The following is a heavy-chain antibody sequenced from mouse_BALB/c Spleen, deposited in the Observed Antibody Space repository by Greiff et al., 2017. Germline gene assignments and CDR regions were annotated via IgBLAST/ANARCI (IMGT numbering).Heavy chain of an antibody. D-gene: IGHD1-1*01. J-gene: IGHJ2*01. V-gene: IGHV1-74*01. CDR3: ACGSSPATPRLDY. CDR2: IDPYDSET. Sequence: VQLQQPGAELVRPGASVKLSCKASGYTFTNYWMNWVKQRPEQGLEWIGRIDPYDSETHYKQKFKDKAILTVDKSSSTAYMQLSSLTSEDSAVYYCACGSSPATPRLDYWGQGTTLTVSS. CDR1: GYTFTNYW.